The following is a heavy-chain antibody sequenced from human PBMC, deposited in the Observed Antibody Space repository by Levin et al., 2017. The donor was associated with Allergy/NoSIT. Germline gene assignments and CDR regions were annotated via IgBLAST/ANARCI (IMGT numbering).Heavy chain of an antibody. J-gene: IGHJ4*02. CDR3: AYGSGSYGPLI. Sequence: GGSLRLSCAASTSTFSIYTMNWVRQAPGRGLEWVSSITGSSDYIHYADSVKGRFTISRDNAKSSLYLQMNSLRAEDTAVYYCAYGSGSYGPLIWGQGSLVTVSS. CDR1: TSTFSIYT. V-gene: IGHV3-21*01. CDR2: ITGSSDYI. D-gene: IGHD3-10*01.